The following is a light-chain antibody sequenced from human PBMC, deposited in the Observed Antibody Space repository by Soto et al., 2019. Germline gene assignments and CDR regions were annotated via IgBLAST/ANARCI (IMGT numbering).Light chain of an antibody. J-gene: IGLJ1*01. CDR2: DVS. CDR1: SSDIGAYNY. CDR3: TSYTISGTLV. V-gene: IGLV2-14*01. Sequence: QSVLTQPASVSGSPGQSITISCTGTSSDIGAYNYVSWYQQLPGKAPKLMISDVSNRPSGVSNRFSGSKSGSAASLTISGLQADDEADFYCTSYTISGTLVFGTGTKVT.